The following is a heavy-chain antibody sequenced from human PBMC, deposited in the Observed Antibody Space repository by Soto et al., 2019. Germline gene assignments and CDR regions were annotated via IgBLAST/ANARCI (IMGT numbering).Heavy chain of an antibody. D-gene: IGHD4-17*01. CDR1: GFTFSNAW. V-gene: IGHV3-15*07. CDR2: IKSKTDGGTT. J-gene: IGHJ6*02. Sequence: PGGSLRLSCAASGFTFSNAWMNWVRQAQGKGLEWVGRIKSKTDGGTTDYAAPVKGRFTISRDDSKNTLYLQMNSLKTEDTAVYYCTTSPTLGYGDYVSYYYYGMDVWGQGTTVTVSS. CDR3: TTSPTLGYGDYVSYYYYGMDV.